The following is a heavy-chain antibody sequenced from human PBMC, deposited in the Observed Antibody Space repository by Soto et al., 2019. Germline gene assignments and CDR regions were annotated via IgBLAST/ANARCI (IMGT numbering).Heavy chain of an antibody. D-gene: IGHD3-3*01. J-gene: IGHJ4*02. CDR3: ARVNTIFGVVIPFDY. CDR1: GGSFSGYY. CDR2: INHSGST. V-gene: IGHV4-34*01. Sequence: SETLSLTCAVYGGSFSGYYWSWIRQPPGKGLEWIGEINHSGSTNYNPSLKSRVTISVDTSKNQFSLKLSSVTAADTAVYYCARVNTIFGVVIPFDYWGQRTLVTVSS.